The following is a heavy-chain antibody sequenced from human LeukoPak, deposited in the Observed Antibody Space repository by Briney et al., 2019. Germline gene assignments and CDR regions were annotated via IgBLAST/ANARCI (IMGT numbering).Heavy chain of an antibody. CDR1: GGSISSITSLTYY. D-gene: IGHD3-22*01. CDR3: ARVDSYYDSSGSLVNDYYYYGMDV. CDR2: IYYSGST. J-gene: IGHJ6*02. V-gene: IGHV4-61*01. Sequence: SETLSLTCIVSGGSISSITSLTYYWNWIRQPPGKGLEWIGYIYYSGSTNYNPSLKSRVTISVDTSKNQFSLKLSSVTAADTAVYYCARVDSYYDSSGSLVNDYYYYGMDVWGQGTTVTVSS.